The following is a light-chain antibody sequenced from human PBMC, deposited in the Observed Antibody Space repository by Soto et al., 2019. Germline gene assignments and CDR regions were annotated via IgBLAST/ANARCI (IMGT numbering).Light chain of an antibody. V-gene: IGLV2-14*01. CDR1: SSDVGGYDY. CDR2: EVS. J-gene: IGLJ1*01. CDR3: SSYTGTNTRV. Sequence: QSALTQPASVSGSPGQSITVSCTGTSSDVGGYDYVSWYQQHPGKAPKLMIYEVSYRPSGVSNRFSGSKSGNTASLTISGLHAEDEADYYCSSYTGTNTRVFGTGTKVNVL.